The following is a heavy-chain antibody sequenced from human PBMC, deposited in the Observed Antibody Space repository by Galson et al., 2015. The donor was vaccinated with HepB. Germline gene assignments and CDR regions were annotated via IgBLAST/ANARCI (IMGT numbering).Heavy chain of an antibody. Sequence: SVKVSCKVSGYDFNKYGLSWVRQAPGQGLEWMGWVSGYDGSANYAPKFQGRVTMTTEKSTGTAYMEMRSLRSDDTAVYYCARDSRLELHLNNYYSYGMDVWGQGTAVSVS. CDR2: VSGYDGSA. CDR1: GYDFNKYG. V-gene: IGHV1-18*01. J-gene: IGHJ6*02. D-gene: IGHD1-7*01. CDR3: ARDSRLELHLNNYYSYGMDV.